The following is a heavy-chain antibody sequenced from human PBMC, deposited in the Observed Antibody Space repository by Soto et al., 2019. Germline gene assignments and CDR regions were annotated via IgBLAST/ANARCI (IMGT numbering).Heavy chain of an antibody. D-gene: IGHD3-22*01. CDR2: IWYDGSNK. V-gene: IGHV3-33*01. CDR3: ARDSTMIVVDTFDY. CDR1: GFTFSSYG. J-gene: IGHJ4*02. Sequence: GGSLRLSCAASGFTFSSYGMHWVRQAPGKGLEWVAVIWYDGSNKYYADSVKGRFTIARDNSKNTLYLQMNSLRAEDTAVYYCARDSTMIVVDTFDYWGQGTLVTVSS.